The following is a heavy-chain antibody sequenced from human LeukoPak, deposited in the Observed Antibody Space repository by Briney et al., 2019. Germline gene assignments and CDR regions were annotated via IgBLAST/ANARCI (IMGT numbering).Heavy chain of an antibody. Sequence: SQTLSLTCAISGDSVSSNSAAWNWIRQSPSRGLEWLGRTYYRSKWYNDYAVSVKSQITINPDTSKNQFFLQLDSVTPEDTAVYYCTRQYDILTGYPNFDYWGQGTLVTVSS. D-gene: IGHD3-9*01. V-gene: IGHV6-1*01. CDR2: TYYRSKWYN. CDR1: GDSVSSNSAA. CDR3: TRQYDILTGYPNFDY. J-gene: IGHJ4*02.